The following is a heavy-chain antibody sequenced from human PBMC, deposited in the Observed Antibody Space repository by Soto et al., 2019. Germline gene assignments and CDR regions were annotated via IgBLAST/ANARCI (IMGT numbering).Heavy chain of an antibody. D-gene: IGHD5-18*01. J-gene: IGHJ6*02. CDR1: GFTFSTYS. CDR2: ISSSSGYI. Sequence: EVQLVESGGGLVKPGGSLRLSCAASGFTFSTYSMNWVRQAPGKGLEWVSSISSSSGYIYYADSVKGRFTIPRDDAKNSLSLQMNSLRAEDTAVYYCARVRSYSYGRGYGMDVWGQGTTVTVSS. CDR3: ARVRSYSYGRGYGMDV. V-gene: IGHV3-21*01.